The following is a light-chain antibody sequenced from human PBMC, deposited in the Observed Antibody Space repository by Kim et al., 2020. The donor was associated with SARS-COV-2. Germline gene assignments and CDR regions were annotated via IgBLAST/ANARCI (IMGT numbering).Light chain of an antibody. CDR2: WAS. Sequence: ATINCKSSQSVLYSSNNKNYLAWYQQKPGQPPKLLIYWASTRESGVPDRFSGRGSGTDFTLTIRSLQAEDVAVYYCQQYYRTPLTFGGETKVDIK. CDR1: QSVLYSSNNKNY. J-gene: IGKJ4*01. CDR3: QQYYRTPLT. V-gene: IGKV4-1*01.